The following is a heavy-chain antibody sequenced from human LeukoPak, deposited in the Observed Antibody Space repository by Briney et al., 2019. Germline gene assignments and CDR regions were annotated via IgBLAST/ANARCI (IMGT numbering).Heavy chain of an antibody. V-gene: IGHV4-59*10. CDR1: GGSFSGYY. CDR3: ARGGNYWPQWWFDP. Sequence: SETLSLTCAVYGGSFSGYYWSWIRQPAGKGLEWIGRIHTSGSTNYNPSLKSRVTMSVDTSKNQFSLELNSVTPADTAVYYCARGGNYWPQWWFDPWGRGTLVSVSS. CDR2: IHTSGST. D-gene: IGHD1-26*01. J-gene: IGHJ5*02.